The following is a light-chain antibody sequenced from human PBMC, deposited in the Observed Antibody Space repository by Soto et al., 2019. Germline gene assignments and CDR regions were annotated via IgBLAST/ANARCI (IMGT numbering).Light chain of an antibody. V-gene: IGKV1-5*03. J-gene: IGKJ2*01. Sequence: DIQMIQSPSTLSASVGDRVTITCRASQSIDSWLAWYQQKPGKAPKLLIYKASTLESGVPSRFSGSGSGTEFTLTISSLQPDDFATYYCQQYSTLYTFGRGTKLEIK. CDR2: KAS. CDR1: QSIDSW. CDR3: QQYSTLYT.